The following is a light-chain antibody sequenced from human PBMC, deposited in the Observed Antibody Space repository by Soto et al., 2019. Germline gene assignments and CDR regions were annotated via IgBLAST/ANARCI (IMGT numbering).Light chain of an antibody. J-gene: IGLJ1*01. CDR2: EVS. CDR1: SSDVGAYDY. V-gene: IGLV2-14*03. CDR3: SSYTSSSTRV. Sequence: QSALTQPASVSGSPGQSITISCTGTSSDVGAYDYVSWYQQHPDKAPKLMIYEVSQRPSGVSNRFYGSKSVNTATLTISGLQAEDEADYYCSSYTSSSTRVFGTGTKVTVL.